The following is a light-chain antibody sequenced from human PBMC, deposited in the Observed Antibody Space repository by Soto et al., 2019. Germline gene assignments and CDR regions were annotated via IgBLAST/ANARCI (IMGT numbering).Light chain of an antibody. J-gene: IGKJ1*01. CDR1: QSVLYSSNNKNY. Sequence: DIVMTQSPDSLAVSLGERATINCKSSQSVLYSSNNKNYLAWYQQKPGQPPKLLIYWASTRESGVPDRFSGRGSGTDFSLTNSSLQAEDVAVYYCQQYYSTPTWTFGQGTKVEIK. V-gene: IGKV4-1*01. CDR2: WAS. CDR3: QQYYSTPTWT.